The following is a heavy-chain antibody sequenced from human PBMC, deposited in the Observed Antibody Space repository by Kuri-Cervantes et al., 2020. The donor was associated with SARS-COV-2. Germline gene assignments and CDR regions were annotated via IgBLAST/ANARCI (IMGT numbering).Heavy chain of an antibody. CDR3: AKLGSRRHYED. Sequence: GESLKISCAASGFTFSSYAMSWVRQAPGKGLEWVSAISGSGGSTYYADSVKGRFTISRDNSKNTLYLQMNSLRAEDTAVYYCAKLGSRRHYEDWRQGTLVTVSS. CDR2: ISGSGGST. J-gene: IGHJ4*02. D-gene: IGHD4-17*01. CDR1: GFTFSSYA. V-gene: IGHV3-23*01.